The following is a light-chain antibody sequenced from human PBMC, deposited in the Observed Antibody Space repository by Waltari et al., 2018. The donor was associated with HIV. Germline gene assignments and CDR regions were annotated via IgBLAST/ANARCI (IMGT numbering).Light chain of an antibody. CDR3: QAWDSSTAV. Sequence: SYELTQPPSVSVSPGQTASITCSGDKLGAKYACWYQQKPGQSPVLVIYQDTKWPSGIPERFSGSNSGNTATLTISGTQAMDEADYYCQAWDSSTAVFGGGTKLTVL. J-gene: IGLJ2*01. CDR2: QDT. CDR1: KLGAKY. V-gene: IGLV3-1*01.